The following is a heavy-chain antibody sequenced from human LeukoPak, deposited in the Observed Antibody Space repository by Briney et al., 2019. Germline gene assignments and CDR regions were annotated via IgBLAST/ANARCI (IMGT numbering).Heavy chain of an antibody. CDR2: IKQDGSKK. CDR1: GFPFSSYW. J-gene: IGHJ4*02. CDR3: AKGSYYDSSGSFYFDY. Sequence: PGGSLRLSCVASGFPFSSYWMTWVRQAPGKGLEWVANIKQDGSKKSYVDSVKGRFTISRDNSKNTLYVQVNSLGTEDTAAYYCAKGSYYDSSGSFYFDYWDQGTLVTVSS. D-gene: IGHD3-22*01. V-gene: IGHV3-7*03.